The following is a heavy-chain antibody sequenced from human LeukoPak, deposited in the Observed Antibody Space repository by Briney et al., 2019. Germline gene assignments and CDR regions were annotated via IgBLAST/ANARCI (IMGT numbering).Heavy chain of an antibody. CDR1: GGSFSGYY. CDR3: ARGSIGYSSSWYAPYYYYGMDV. J-gene: IGHJ6*02. D-gene: IGHD6-13*01. V-gene: IGHV4-34*01. Sequence: SETLSLTCAVYGGSFSGYYWSWIRQPPGKGLEWIGEINHSGSTNYNPSLKSRVTISVDTSKNQFSLKLSSVTAADTAVYYCARGSIGYSSSWYAPYYYYGMDVWGQGTTVTVSS. CDR2: INHSGST.